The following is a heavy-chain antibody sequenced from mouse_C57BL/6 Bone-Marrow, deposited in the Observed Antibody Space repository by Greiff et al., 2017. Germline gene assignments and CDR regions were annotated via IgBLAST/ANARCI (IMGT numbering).Heavy chain of an antibody. J-gene: IGHJ4*01. D-gene: IGHD1-1*01. Sequence: QVQLQQPGAELVKPGASVKLSCKASGYTFTSYWMHWVKQRPGQGLEWIGMIHPNSGSTNYNEKFKSKATLTVDKSSSTAYMQLSSLTSEDSAVYYCARHTTVVAKHARDYWGQGTSVTVAS. CDR3: ARHTTVVAKHARDY. V-gene: IGHV1-64*01. CDR2: IHPNSGST. CDR1: GYTFTSYW.